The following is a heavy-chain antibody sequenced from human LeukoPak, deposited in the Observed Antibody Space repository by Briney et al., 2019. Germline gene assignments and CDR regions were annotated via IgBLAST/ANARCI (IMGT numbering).Heavy chain of an antibody. D-gene: IGHD2-15*01. Sequence: SSETLSLTCTVSGGPISNSRNYWGWIRQAPGKGLEWIGSLYHSGNTYYNPSLKSRVTISVDTSKNQFSLKLSSVTAADTAVYYCAREHCSGGSCYSIYYYYYMDVWGKGTTVTASS. CDR1: GGPISNSRNY. CDR3: AREHCSGGSCYSIYYYYYMDV. J-gene: IGHJ6*03. CDR2: LYHSGNT. V-gene: IGHV4-39*07.